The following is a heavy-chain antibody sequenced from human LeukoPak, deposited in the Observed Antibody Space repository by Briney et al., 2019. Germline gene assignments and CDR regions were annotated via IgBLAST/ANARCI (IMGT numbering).Heavy chain of an antibody. CDR1: GFTFSSYA. CDR3: AKDRDYYDRTIDAFDI. V-gene: IGHV3-23*01. Sequence: PGGSLRLSCAASGFTFSSYAMSWVRQAPGKGLEWVSAISGSGGSTYYADSVKGRFTISRDNSKNTLYLQMNSLRAEDTAVYYCAKDRDYYDRTIDAFDIWGQGTMVTVSS. CDR2: ISGSGGST. D-gene: IGHD3-22*01. J-gene: IGHJ3*02.